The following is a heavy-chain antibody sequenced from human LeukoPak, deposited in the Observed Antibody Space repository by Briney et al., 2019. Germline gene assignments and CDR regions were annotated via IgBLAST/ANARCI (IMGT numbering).Heavy chain of an antibody. J-gene: IGHJ5*02. CDR2: ISYDGSNK. CDR1: GFTVSDHY. V-gene: IGHV3-30*18. CDR3: AKDSEGWFDP. Sequence: GGSLRLSCAASGFTVSDHYMDWVRQAPGKGLEWVAVISYDGSNKYYADSVKGRFTISRDNSKNTLYLQMNSLRAEDTAVYYCAKDSEGWFDPWGQGTLVTVSS.